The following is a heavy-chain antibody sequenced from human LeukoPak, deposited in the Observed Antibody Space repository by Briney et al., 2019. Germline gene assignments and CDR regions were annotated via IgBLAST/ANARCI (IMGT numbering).Heavy chain of an antibody. D-gene: IGHD3-3*01. CDR1: GYSISSGYY. CDR2: IYHSGST. Sequence: PSETLSLTCTVSGYSISSGYYWGWIRQPPGKGVEWIGSIYHSGSTYYNPSLKSRVTISVDTSKNQFSLKLSSVTAADTAVYYCASDLLSGSFDYWGQGTLVTVSS. CDR3: ASDLLSGSFDY. J-gene: IGHJ4*02. V-gene: IGHV4-38-2*02.